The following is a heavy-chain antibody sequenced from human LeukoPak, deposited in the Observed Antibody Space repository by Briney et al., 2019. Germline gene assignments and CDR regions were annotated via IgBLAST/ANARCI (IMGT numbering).Heavy chain of an antibody. CDR3: AREDGYCSGGNCYSYFDS. D-gene: IGHD2-15*01. CDR2: IKKTGSET. J-gene: IGHJ4*02. CDR1: KSIFSNYW. V-gene: IGHV3-7*01. Sequence: GGSLRLSCAAFKSIFSNYWMSWVRQAPGKGLEWVAYIKKTGSETYYVDSVKGRFTITRDNARNSLFLQMNSLRAEDTAVYYCAREDGYCSGGNCYSYFDSWGQGTLVTVSS.